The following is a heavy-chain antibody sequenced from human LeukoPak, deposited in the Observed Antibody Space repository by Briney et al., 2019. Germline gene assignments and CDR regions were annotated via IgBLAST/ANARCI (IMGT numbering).Heavy chain of an antibody. CDR1: GFTFSSCS. D-gene: IGHD4-17*01. CDR3: AKGVTTVRIYYHGMDV. J-gene: IGHJ6*02. CDR2: ISGSGDSR. V-gene: IGHV3-23*01. Sequence: GGSLRLSCAASGFTFSSCSMSWVRQAPGKGLEWVSLISGSGDSRYYADSVKGRFTISRDNAKNTLWLQMNSLRAEDTAVYYCAKGVTTVRIYYHGMDVWGQGTTVTVSS.